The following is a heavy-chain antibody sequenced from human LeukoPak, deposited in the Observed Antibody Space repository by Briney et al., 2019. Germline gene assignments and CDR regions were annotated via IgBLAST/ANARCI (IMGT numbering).Heavy chain of an antibody. V-gene: IGHV3-48*02. CDR2: ISSSSSII. D-gene: IGHD3-22*01. CDR1: GFTFSTYS. CDR3: ARDGDSSGYYAAFDI. Sequence: GGSLRFSCAASGFTFSTYSMNWVGQAPGKGLDWLSYISSSSSIIYYADSVKGRFTISRDNAKNSLYLQMNSLRDEDTAVYYCARDGDSSGYYAAFDIWGQGTMVTVSS. J-gene: IGHJ3*02.